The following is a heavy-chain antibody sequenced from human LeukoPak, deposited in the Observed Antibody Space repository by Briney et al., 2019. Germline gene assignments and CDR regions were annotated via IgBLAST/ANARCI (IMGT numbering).Heavy chain of an antibody. CDR2: IYTSGST. Sequence: SETLSLTCTVSGGSISSYYWSWIRQPAGKGLEWIGRIYTSGSTNYNPSLKSRVTMSVDTSKNQFSLKLSSVTAADTAVYYCAIAAADMEDYYYYMDVWGKGTTVTVSS. V-gene: IGHV4-4*07. D-gene: IGHD6-13*01. CDR1: GGSISSYY. J-gene: IGHJ6*03. CDR3: AIAAADMEDYYYYMDV.